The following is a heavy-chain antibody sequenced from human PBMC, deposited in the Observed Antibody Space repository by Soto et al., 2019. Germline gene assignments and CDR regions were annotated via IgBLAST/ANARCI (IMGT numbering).Heavy chain of an antibody. CDR3: AVVGATTPWGFDN. J-gene: IGHJ4*02. CDR2: ISYDGSNK. CDR1: GFSFSIYA. Sequence: QVQLVESGGGVVQPGRSLRLSCAASGFSFSIYAMHWVRQAPGKGLEWVAVISYDGSNKYYADSVKGRFTISRDNSKNTVFLQMNRLRPEDTAVYYCAVVGATTPWGFDNWGQGTLVTVSS. D-gene: IGHD1-26*01. V-gene: IGHV3-30*04.